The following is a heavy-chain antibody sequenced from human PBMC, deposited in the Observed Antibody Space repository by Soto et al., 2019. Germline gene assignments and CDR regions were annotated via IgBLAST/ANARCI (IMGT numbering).Heavy chain of an antibody. CDR3: AKEYCGGHCSSDYFDY. CDR2: ISRDGSVR. CDR1: GFTFSNYG. V-gene: IGHV3-30*18. D-gene: IGHD2-21*01. J-gene: IGHJ4*02. Sequence: QVQLVESGGGVVQPGRSLRLSCAASGFTFSNYGIHWVRQAPGNGLEWVAVISRDGSVRYYADSVKGRFTISRDNSKNTLDLQVNNLRPEDTAVYYCAKEYCGGHCSSDYFDYWGQGTLVTVSS.